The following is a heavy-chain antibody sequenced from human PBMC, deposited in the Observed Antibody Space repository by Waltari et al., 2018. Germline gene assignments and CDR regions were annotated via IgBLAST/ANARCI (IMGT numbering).Heavy chain of an antibody. Sequence: QVQLVQSGAEVKKPGSSVKVSCKASGGTFSSYAISWVRQAPGQGLEWMGGIIPILGTENYAQRCQGRVTITADESTSTAYMELSSLRSEDTAVYYCARGHYDFWSGYYRGFDYWGQGTLVTVSS. CDR2: IIPILGTE. CDR3: ARGHYDFWSGYYRGFDY. V-gene: IGHV1-69*01. J-gene: IGHJ4*02. D-gene: IGHD3-3*01. CDR1: GGTFSSYA.